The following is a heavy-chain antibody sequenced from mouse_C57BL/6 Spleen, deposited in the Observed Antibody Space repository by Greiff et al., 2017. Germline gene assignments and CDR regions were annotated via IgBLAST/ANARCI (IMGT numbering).Heavy chain of an antibody. CDR1: GYAFSSYW. CDR3: ARSGAQATDFDY. CDR2: IYPGDGDT. V-gene: IGHV1-80*01. D-gene: IGHD3-2*02. Sequence: VMLVESGAELVKPGASVKISCKASGYAFSSYWMNWVKQRPGKGLEWIGQIYPGDGDTNYNGKFKGKATLTADKSSSTAYMQLSSLTSEDSAVYFCARSGAQATDFDYWGQGTTLTVSS. J-gene: IGHJ2*01.